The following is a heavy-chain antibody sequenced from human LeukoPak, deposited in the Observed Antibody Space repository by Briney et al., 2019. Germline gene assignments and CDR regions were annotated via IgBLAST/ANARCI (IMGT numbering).Heavy chain of an antibody. J-gene: IGHJ5*02. V-gene: IGHV3-30*02. CDR3: AKDLLRDRWFGES. Sequence: PGGSLRLSCAASGFSFRSYGMHWVRQAPDKGLEWVAFIRYEGSSKYYADSVKGRFTISRDKSKNTLYLQMDSLRPEDTAVYYCAKDLLRDRWFGESWGQGTLVTVSS. D-gene: IGHD3-10*01. CDR1: GFSFRSYG. CDR2: IRYEGSSK.